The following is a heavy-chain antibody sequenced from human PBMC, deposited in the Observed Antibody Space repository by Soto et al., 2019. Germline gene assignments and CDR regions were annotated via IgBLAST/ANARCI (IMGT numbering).Heavy chain of an antibody. J-gene: IGHJ5*02. CDR3: ARGQRFSAWFDP. CDR2: IYSSGST. CDR1: GGDINGYY. V-gene: IGHV4-4*07. Sequence: QVHLQESGPGLVKPSETLSLTCTVSGGDINGYYWTWIRQPAGKGLEWIGRIYSSGSTKYNPSLQSRVTMSPDTSKTHFSLRLTSVTAAYTSVYYCARGQRFSAWFDPWGQGTLGTVSS. D-gene: IGHD3-3*01.